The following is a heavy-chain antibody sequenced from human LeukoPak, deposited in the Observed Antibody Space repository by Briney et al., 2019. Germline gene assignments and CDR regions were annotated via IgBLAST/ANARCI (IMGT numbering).Heavy chain of an antibody. D-gene: IGHD1-26*01. V-gene: IGHV3-23*01. CDR1: GFTFSSYA. CDR3: VTEVSGSFPT. J-gene: IGHJ4*02. Sequence: GGSLRLSCAASGFTFSSYAMSWVRQAPGKGLEWVSAISGSGGSTYYADSVKGRFTISRDNAKNSLYLQMNSLRAEDTAVYYCVTEVSGSFPTWGQGTLVTVSS. CDR2: ISGSGGST.